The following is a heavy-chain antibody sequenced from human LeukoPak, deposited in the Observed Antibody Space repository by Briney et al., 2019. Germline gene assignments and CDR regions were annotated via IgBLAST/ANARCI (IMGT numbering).Heavy chain of an antibody. CDR2: TRNKARSYTT. J-gene: IGHJ4*02. CDR3: ARAYYDILTGIRDFDY. Sequence: GGSLRLSCAGSGFPFSDHYMDWVRQAPGKGLEWVGRTRNKARSYTTDYAASVKGRFTISRDASKNSVYLQMNSLKTEDTAVYYSARAYYDILTGIRDFDYWGQGTLVTVSS. CDR1: GFPFSDHY. D-gene: IGHD3-9*01. V-gene: IGHV3-72*01.